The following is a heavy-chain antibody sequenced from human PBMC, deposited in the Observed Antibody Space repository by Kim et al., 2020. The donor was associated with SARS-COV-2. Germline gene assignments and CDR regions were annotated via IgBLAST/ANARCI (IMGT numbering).Heavy chain of an antibody. CDR3: ARGAFAWDVYFDY. D-gene: IGHD3-3*02. V-gene: IGHV4-59*09. J-gene: IGHJ4*02. Sequence: YNPSLKSRVTISVDSSKNQFSLKLSSVTAADTAVYYCARGAFAWDVYFDYWGQGTLVTVSS.